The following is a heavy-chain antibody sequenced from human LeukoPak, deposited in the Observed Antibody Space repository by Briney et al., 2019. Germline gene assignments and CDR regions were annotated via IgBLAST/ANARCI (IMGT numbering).Heavy chain of an antibody. J-gene: IGHJ4*02. CDR1: GGSISSSNW. D-gene: IGHD1-26*01. CDR2: IYHSGST. V-gene: IGHV4-4*02. CDR3: ARVEVSKRGSYLDY. Sequence: SETLSLTCAVSGGSISSSNWWSWVRQPPGKGLEWIGEIYHSGSTNYNPSLKSRVTISVDKSKNQFSLKLSSVTAADTAVYYCARVEVSKRGSYLDYWGQGTLVTVSS.